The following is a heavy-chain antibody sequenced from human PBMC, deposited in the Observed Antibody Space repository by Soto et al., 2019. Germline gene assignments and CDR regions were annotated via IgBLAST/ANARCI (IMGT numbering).Heavy chain of an antibody. V-gene: IGHV3-23*01. J-gene: IGHJ5*02. CDR1: GFTFSSYA. CDR3: AKRNSWSSCPNNWFDP. Sequence: GSLRLSCAASGFTFSSYAMSWVRQAPGKGLEWVSAISGSGGSTYYADSVKGRFTISRDNSKNTLYLQMNSLRAEDTAVYYCAKRNSWSSCPNNWFDPWGQGTLVTVSS. D-gene: IGHD6-13*01. CDR2: ISGSGGST.